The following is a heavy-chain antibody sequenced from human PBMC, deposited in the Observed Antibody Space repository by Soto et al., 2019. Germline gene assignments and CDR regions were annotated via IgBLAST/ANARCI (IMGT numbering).Heavy chain of an antibody. CDR1: GFTFSSYA. Sequence: GGSLRLSCAASGFTFSSYAMHWVRQAPGKGLEWVAVISYDGSNKYYADSVKGRFTISRDNSKNTLYLQMNSLRAEDTAVYYCARGAGMYDSSGYCDYWGQGTLVTVSS. V-gene: IGHV3-30-3*01. CDR2: ISYDGSNK. D-gene: IGHD3-22*01. CDR3: ARGAGMYDSSGYCDY. J-gene: IGHJ4*02.